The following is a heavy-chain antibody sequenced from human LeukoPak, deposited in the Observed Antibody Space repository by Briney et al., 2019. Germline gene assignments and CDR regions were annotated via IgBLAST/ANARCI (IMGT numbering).Heavy chain of an antibody. CDR1: GGSIRSGSYY. CDR2: IHAGGST. CDR3: ARDLWFGAGRAFDI. Sequence: PSQTLSLTCTVSGGSIRSGSYYWSWIRQPAGKGLEWIGRIHAGGSTNYNPSLKSRVTISADTSKNQFSLKLSSVTAADTAVYYCARDLWFGAGRAFDIWGQGTMVTVSS. J-gene: IGHJ3*02. D-gene: IGHD3-10*01. V-gene: IGHV4-61*02.